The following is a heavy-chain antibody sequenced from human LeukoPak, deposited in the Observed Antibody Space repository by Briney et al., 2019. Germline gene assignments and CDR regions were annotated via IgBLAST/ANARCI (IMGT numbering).Heavy chain of an antibody. CDR3: AREDPGPFDAFDT. CDR2: ISDSGGTT. V-gene: IGHV3-23*01. CDR1: GFTFSSYG. Sequence: PGGSLRLSCAASGFTFSSYGMHWVRQAPGKGLEWVSGISDSGGTTYYADSVKGRFTISRDNSKNTLYLQMNSLRAEDTATYYCAREDPGPFDAFDTWGQGAKVTVSS. J-gene: IGHJ3*02.